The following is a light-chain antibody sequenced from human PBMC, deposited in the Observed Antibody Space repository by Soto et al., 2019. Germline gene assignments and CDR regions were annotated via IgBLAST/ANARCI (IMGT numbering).Light chain of an antibody. CDR2: DVS. V-gene: IGLV2-14*01. CDR3: SSYTSTSTLV. Sequence: QSVLTQPACVSGSPGQSITISCTGTSSDVGDYNYVSWYQQHPGKAPKVMIYDVSNRPSGVSNRFSGSKSGNTASLTISGLEAEDEADYYCSSYTSTSTLVFGTGTKVTVL. CDR1: SSDVGDYNY. J-gene: IGLJ1*01.